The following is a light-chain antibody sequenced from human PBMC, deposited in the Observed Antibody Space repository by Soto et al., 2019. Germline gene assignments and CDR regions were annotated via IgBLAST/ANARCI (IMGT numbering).Light chain of an antibody. V-gene: IGKV3-20*01. Sequence: DIVLTQSPGTLSLSPGERATLSCRASQSVSSNYVAWYQQKPGQSPRLLIYGASSRATGIPDRFTGSGSGTDFSLTISRLEPEDFAGYYCQQYDNSLTFGGGTKVEIK. CDR1: QSVSSNY. J-gene: IGKJ4*01. CDR3: QQYDNSLT. CDR2: GAS.